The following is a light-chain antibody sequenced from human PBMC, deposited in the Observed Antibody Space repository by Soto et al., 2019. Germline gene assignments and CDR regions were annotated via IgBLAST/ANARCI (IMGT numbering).Light chain of an antibody. Sequence: QSALTQPASVSGSPGKPITFSCTGPSSDVGGKNFFSCYQQHPGKALNLMIYDVSNRPLGVSSRFSDSKSGNTASLAISGFQAEDEADYYCSSYTSSSTLWVFGSGTKVTVL. J-gene: IGLJ1*01. CDR3: SSYTSSSTLWV. CDR1: SSDVGGKNF. V-gene: IGLV2-14*01. CDR2: DVS.